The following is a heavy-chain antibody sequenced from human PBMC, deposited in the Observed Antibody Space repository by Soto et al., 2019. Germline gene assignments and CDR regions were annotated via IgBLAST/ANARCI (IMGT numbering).Heavy chain of an antibody. Sequence: QVQLVESGGGVVQPGTSLRLSCAASVFTFKNYGMHWVRQTPGKGLEWVAIIGYDGSNKYYADSVKGRFTTSRYNSKNTLYQQMNSLRAEDTAVYYCARDHGTSASGVVIKGTDYWGLGTLVTVSS. J-gene: IGHJ4*02. CDR1: VFTFKNYG. D-gene: IGHD3-3*01. V-gene: IGHV3-33*01. CDR2: IGYDGSNK. CDR3: ARDHGTSASGVVIKGTDY.